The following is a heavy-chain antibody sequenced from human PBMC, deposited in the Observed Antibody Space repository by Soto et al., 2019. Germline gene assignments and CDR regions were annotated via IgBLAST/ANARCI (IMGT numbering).Heavy chain of an antibody. CDR1: GFTFRSSG. CDR2: ISYAGSNK. CDR3: AKDLGPSWQLALYYYYGMDV. D-gene: IGHD6-6*01. J-gene: IGHJ6*02. Sequence: GGYLRLSCAGSGFTFRSSGMHWVRLAPGKGLEWVAVISYAGSNKYYADSVKGRSTISRDNSKNTLYLPMNSLRAEDTAVYYCAKDLGPSWQLALYYYYGMDVWGQWTTVSVSS. V-gene: IGHV3-30*18.